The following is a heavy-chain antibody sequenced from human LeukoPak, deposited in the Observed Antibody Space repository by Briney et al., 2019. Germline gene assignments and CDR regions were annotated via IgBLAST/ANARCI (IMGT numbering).Heavy chain of an antibody. V-gene: IGHV1-46*01. J-gene: IGHJ4*02. CDR3: ASVDKQYYFDY. CDR2: INPSGGST. CDR1: GYTFTSYY. D-gene: IGHD1/OR15-1a*01. Sequence: ASVKVSCKASGYTFTSYYMHWVRQAPGQGLEWMGIINPSGGSTSYAQKFQGRVTITADESTSTAYMELSSLRSEDTAVYYCASVDKQYYFDYWGQGTLVTVSS.